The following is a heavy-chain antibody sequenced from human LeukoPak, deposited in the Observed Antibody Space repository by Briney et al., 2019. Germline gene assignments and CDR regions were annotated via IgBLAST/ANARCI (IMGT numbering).Heavy chain of an antibody. Sequence: PGGSLRLSCAASGLTVSNSHMSWVRQAPGKGLEWDSVIYSGGSTYYADSVKGRFTISRDNSKNTLYLQMNSLRAEDTAVYYCATEGQYYDSSGYPTWTFDSWGQGTLVTVSS. V-gene: IGHV3-66*02. CDR1: GLTVSNSH. CDR3: ATEGQYYDSSGYPTWTFDS. D-gene: IGHD3-22*01. J-gene: IGHJ4*02. CDR2: IYSGGST.